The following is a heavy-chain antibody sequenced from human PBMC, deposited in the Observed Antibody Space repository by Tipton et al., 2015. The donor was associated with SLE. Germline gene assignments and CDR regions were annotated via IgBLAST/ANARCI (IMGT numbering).Heavy chain of an antibody. J-gene: IGHJ3*02. CDR2: ISANSGIK. Sequence: SLRLSCEASGFTFSSYAMNWVRQAPGKGLEWVSVISANSGIKHYADSVKGRFTISRDNSKNTLYLQMNSLRAEDTAIYYCAKKYATPQRASDSWGQGTLVTVSS. CDR1: GFTFSSYA. D-gene: IGHD2-2*01. V-gene: IGHV3-23*01. CDR3: AKKYATPQRASDS.